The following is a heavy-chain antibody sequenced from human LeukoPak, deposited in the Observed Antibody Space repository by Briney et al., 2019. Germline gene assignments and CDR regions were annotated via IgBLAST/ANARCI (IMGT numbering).Heavy chain of an antibody. D-gene: IGHD4-17*01. Sequence: SETLSLTXTVSGGSISSSSYYWGWIRQPPGKGLEWIGSIYYSGSTYYNPSLKSRVTISVDTSKNQFSLKLSSVTAADTAVYYCASGTYGDKSGDWFDPWGQGTLVTVSS. CDR3: ASGTYGDKSGDWFDP. J-gene: IGHJ5*02. CDR2: IYYSGST. V-gene: IGHV4-39*01. CDR1: GGSISSSSYY.